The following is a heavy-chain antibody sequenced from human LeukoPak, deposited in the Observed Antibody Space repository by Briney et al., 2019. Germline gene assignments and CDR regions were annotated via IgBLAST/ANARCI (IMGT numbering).Heavy chain of an antibody. V-gene: IGHV3-48*04. J-gene: IGHJ6*02. CDR1: GFTFCSYS. D-gene: IGHD3-10*01. Sequence: GGALRLSCAASGFTFCSYSMNGGRQAPGRGLEWVSYISSSGSTIFYADSVWGRFTISRDDDKDSRNLQMNSLTVEDTAVYYCARDWTMVRGVIIYYYGMDVWGQGTTVTVSS. CDR2: ISSSGSTI. CDR3: ARDWTMVRGVIIYYYGMDV.